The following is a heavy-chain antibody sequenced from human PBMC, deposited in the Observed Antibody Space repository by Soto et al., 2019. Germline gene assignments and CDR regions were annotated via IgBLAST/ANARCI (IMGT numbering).Heavy chain of an antibody. Sequence: EVQLLASGGGLVQPGGSLRLSCAASGFAFNTYAMSWVRQAPGKELQWVSGVSGSGDTKYYAESVKGRFTISRDNSKNTLYLHINSLRADGTAVYYCAKDPFPGYCSGGNCCSVGGADSWGPGDLVTVSS. D-gene: IGHD2-15*01. CDR2: VSGSGDTK. CDR3: AKDPFPGYCSGGNCCSVGGADS. V-gene: IGHV3-23*01. CDR1: GFAFNTYA. J-gene: IGHJ4*02.